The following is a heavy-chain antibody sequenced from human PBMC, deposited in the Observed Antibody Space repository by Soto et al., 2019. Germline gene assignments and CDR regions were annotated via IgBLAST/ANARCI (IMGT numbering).Heavy chain of an antibody. J-gene: IGHJ4*02. CDR2: ISPMFGAA. D-gene: IGHD3-10*01. CDR3: AREVQVHTPAFVY. Sequence: QVQLVQSGAEMKKPGSSVKVSCQSSGGTFNTYAMNWVRQAPGQGPEWMGDISPMFGAANYAPKFQGRVTITADESMGTSYMQLSSLPSEDTALYFCAREVQVHTPAFVYWGQGNLVTVSS. V-gene: IGHV1-69*19. CDR1: GGTFNTYA.